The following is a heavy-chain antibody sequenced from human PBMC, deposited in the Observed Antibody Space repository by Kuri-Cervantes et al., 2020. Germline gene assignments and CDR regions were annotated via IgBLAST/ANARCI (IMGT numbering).Heavy chain of an antibody. J-gene: IGHJ4*02. D-gene: IGHD3-10*01. CDR3: ARDFRLLWFGELSAIDY. CDR1: GFTFTNAW. V-gene: IGHV3-15*01. Sequence: GSLRLSCAASGFTFTNAWMSWVRQAPGKGLEWVGRIKSKTDGGTTVYAAPVKGRFTVSRDDSKNTLYLQMNSLKTEDTAVYYCARDFRLLWFGELSAIDYWGQGTLVTVSS. CDR2: IKSKTDGGTT.